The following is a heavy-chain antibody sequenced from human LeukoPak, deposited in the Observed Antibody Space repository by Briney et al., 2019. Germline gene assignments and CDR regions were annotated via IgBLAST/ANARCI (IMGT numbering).Heavy chain of an antibody. D-gene: IGHD1-26*01. V-gene: IGHV1-69*13. CDR1: GGTFSSYA. CDR2: IIPIFGTA. J-gene: IGHJ4*02. CDR3: ASNGIVGALDY. Sequence: SVTVSCKASGGTFSSYAISWVRQAPGQGLEWMGGIIPIFGTANYAQKFQGRVTITADESTSTAYMELSSLRSEDTAVYHCASNGIVGALDYWGQGTLVTVSS.